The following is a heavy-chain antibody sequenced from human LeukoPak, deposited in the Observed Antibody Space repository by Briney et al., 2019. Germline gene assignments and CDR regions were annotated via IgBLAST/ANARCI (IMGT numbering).Heavy chain of an antibody. CDR2: ISSSSSYI. Sequence: PGGSLRLSCTVSGFTVSSNSMSWVRQAPGKGLEWVSSISSSSSYIYYADSVKGRFTISRDNAKNSLYLQMNSLRAEDTAVYYCARDGGITLVRGVIMGDYYYYYMDVWGRGTTVTVSS. J-gene: IGHJ6*03. CDR3: ARDGGITLVRGVIMGDYYYYYMDV. CDR1: GFTVSSNS. V-gene: IGHV3-21*01. D-gene: IGHD3-10*01.